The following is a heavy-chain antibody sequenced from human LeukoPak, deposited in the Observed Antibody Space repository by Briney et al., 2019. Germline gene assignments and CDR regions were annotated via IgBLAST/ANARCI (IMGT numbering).Heavy chain of an antibody. V-gene: IGHV3-23*01. CDR3: ATSRGYSANSAVGY. Sequence: GGSLRLSCAASGFTFYSYAMSWVRQAPGKGLEWVSSLGGSGAYTYYPDSVKGRFTISRDNSKNTLYLQMNSLRAEDTAVYFCATSRGYSANSAVGYWGQGTLVTVSS. CDR1: GFTFYSYA. CDR2: LGGSGAYT. J-gene: IGHJ4*02. D-gene: IGHD4/OR15-4a*01.